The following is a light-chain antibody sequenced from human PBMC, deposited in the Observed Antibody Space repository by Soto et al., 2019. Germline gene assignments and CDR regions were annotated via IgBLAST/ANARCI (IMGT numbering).Light chain of an antibody. V-gene: IGKV3-15*01. CDR2: GAS. Sequence: EIVMTQSPATLSVSPGERATLSCRASQSVSTKLAWYRHKPGQAPRLLIYGASTRATGIPARFSGSGSGTEFTLTIHSLQSEDFAVYYCQQYKNWPHFTFGPGTTVDI. J-gene: IGKJ3*01. CDR3: QQYKNWPHFT. CDR1: QSVSTK.